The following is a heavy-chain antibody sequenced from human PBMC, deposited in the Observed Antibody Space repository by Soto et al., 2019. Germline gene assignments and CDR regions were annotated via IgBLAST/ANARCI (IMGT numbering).Heavy chain of an antibody. CDR2: ISWNSATI. V-gene: IGHV3-9*01. CDR1: GFIFDDHG. D-gene: IGHD6-19*01. Sequence: GGSLRLSCAASGFIFDDHGMHWVRQAPGKGLEWVSGISWNSATIGYADSVEGRFTISRDNARSSLYLQMNSLRPEDSAYYYCAKASGDQARSGWDYWGQGT. J-gene: IGHJ4*02. CDR3: AKASGDQARSGWDY.